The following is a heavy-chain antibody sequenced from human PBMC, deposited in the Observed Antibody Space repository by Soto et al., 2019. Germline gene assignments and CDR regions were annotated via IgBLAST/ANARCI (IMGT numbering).Heavy chain of an antibody. V-gene: IGHV3-30-3*01. CDR3: ARETPVGDYYDSSGYYYYYGMDV. J-gene: IGHJ6*02. CDR2: ISYDGSNK. D-gene: IGHD3-22*01. Sequence: GGSLRLSCAASGFTFSSYAMHWVRQAPGKGLEWVAVISYDGSNKYYADSVKGRFTISRDNSKDTPYLQMNSLRAEDTAVYYCARETPVGDYYDSSGYYYYYGMDVWGQGTTATVSS. CDR1: GFTFSSYA.